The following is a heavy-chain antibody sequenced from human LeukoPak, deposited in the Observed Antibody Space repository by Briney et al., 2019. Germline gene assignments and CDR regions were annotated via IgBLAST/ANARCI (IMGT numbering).Heavy chain of an antibody. V-gene: IGHV3-48*03. J-gene: IGHJ4*02. CDR2: ISSSDSTI. CDR3: ARGASDIEDY. CDR1: GFTFSSYE. D-gene: IGHD5-12*01. Sequence: PGGSLRLSCAASGFTFSSYEMNWVRQAPGKGLEWVSYISSSDSTIYYADSVKGRFTISRDNAKNSLYLQMNSLRAEDTAVYYCARGASDIEDYWGQGTLVTVSS.